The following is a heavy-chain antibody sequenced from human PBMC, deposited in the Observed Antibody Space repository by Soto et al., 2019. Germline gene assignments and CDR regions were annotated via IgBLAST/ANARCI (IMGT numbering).Heavy chain of an antibody. CDR1: GFTFSNYW. V-gene: IGHV3-7*01. D-gene: IGHD1-26*01. J-gene: IGHJ5*01. CDR3: ATYAHPTFDS. CDR2: IKQDGSEK. Sequence: EVQLVESGGGLVQPGGSLRLSCAASGFTFSNYWMSWVRQAPGKGPEWVANIKQDGSEKNYVDSVEGRFTISRDNAKNSLYLQMNRLRAEDTAVYYCATYAHPTFDSWGQGTLVTVSS.